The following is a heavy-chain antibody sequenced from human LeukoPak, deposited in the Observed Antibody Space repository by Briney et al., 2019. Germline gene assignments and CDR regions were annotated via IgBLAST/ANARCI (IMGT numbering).Heavy chain of an antibody. CDR1: GFTVSSNY. D-gene: IGHD3-3*01. V-gene: IGHV3-53*01. CDR2: IYSGGST. Sequence: GGSLRLSCAASGFTVSSNYMSWVRQAPGKGLEWVSVIYSGGSTYYADSVKGRFTISRDNSKNTLYLQMNSLRAEDTAVYYCATWSGYYTGIYYYYMDVWGKGTTVTVSS. CDR3: ATWSGYYTGIYYYYMDV. J-gene: IGHJ6*03.